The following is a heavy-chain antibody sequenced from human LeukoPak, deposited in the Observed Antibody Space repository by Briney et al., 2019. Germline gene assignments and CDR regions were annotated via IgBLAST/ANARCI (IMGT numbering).Heavy chain of an antibody. V-gene: IGHV1-8*01. CDR1: GYTFTSYD. CDR2: MNPNSGNT. J-gene: IGHJ6*02. Sequence: ASVKVSCKASGYTFTSYDVNWVRQAPGQGLEWMGWMNPNSGNTGYAQKFQDRVTMTRDTSISTAYMELSRLRSDDTAVYYCALSGFGDHIYYYYGMDVWGQGTTVTVSS. D-gene: IGHD3-10*01. CDR3: ALSGFGDHIYYYYGMDV.